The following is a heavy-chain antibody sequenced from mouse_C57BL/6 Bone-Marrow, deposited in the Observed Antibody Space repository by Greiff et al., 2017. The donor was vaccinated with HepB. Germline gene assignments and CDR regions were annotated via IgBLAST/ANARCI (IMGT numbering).Heavy chain of an antibody. J-gene: IGHJ4*01. V-gene: IGHV1-63*01. CDR1: GYTFTNYW. D-gene: IGHD4-1*01. CDR3: ARWNWDYAMDY. Sequence: QVQLQQSGAELVRPGTSVKMSCKASGYTFTNYWIGWAKQRPGHGLEWIGDIYPGGGYTNYNEKFKGKATLTADKSSSTAYMQFSSLTSEDSALYDCARWNWDYAMDYWGQGTSVTVSS. CDR2: IYPGGGYT.